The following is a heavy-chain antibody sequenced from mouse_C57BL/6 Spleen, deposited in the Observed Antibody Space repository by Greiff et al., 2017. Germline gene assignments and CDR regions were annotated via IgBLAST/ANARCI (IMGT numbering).Heavy chain of an antibody. V-gene: IGHV1-55*01. CDR2: IYPGRGST. D-gene: IGHD3-2*02. CDR1: GYTFTSYW. Sequence: VQLQQSGAELVKPGASVKMSCKASGYTFTSYWLTWVKQRPGQGLEWIGDIYPGRGSTNYNEKFKSKATLTVDTSSSTAYMQLSSLTSEDAAVYYWARGTAQATAWFAYWGQGTLVTVSA. CDR3: ARGTAQATAWFAY. J-gene: IGHJ3*01.